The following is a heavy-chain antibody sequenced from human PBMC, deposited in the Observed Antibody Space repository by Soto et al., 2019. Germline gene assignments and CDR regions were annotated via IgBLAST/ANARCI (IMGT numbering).Heavy chain of an antibody. CDR1: GGSFSGYY. Sequence: SETLSLTCAVYGGSFSGYYWSWIRQPPGKGLEWIGEINHSGSTNYNPSLKSRVTISVDTSKNQFSLKLSSVTAADTAVYYCARAYVDIVATSPTHFDYWGQGTLVTVSS. CDR2: INHSGST. CDR3: ARAYVDIVATSPTHFDY. D-gene: IGHD5-12*01. J-gene: IGHJ4*02. V-gene: IGHV4-34*01.